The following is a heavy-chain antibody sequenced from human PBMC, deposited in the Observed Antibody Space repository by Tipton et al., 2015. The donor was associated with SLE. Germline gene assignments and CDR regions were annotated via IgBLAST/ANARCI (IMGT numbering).Heavy chain of an antibody. CDR3: AKVAGSGTDSRDY. Sequence: SLRLSCAASGFKFEDFAMEWVRQIPGKGLEWVAGISWNSGGIGYAASVRGRFTISRDNAKKSVYLELNSLRVEDTALYYCAKVAGSGTDSRDYWGQGTLVTVST. J-gene: IGHJ4*02. V-gene: IGHV3-9*01. CDR1: GFKFEDFA. CDR2: ISWNSGGI. D-gene: IGHD3/OR15-3a*01.